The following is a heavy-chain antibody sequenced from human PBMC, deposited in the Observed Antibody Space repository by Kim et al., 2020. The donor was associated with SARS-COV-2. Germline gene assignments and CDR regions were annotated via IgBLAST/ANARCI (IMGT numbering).Heavy chain of an antibody. CDR3: ARGRKQLGAFDI. D-gene: IGHD6-6*01. J-gene: IGHJ3*02. Sequence: GYAVSVKSRITTSPDTSTNQFSLQLNSVTPEDTAVYYCARGRKQLGAFDIWGQGTMVTVSS. V-gene: IGHV6-1*01.